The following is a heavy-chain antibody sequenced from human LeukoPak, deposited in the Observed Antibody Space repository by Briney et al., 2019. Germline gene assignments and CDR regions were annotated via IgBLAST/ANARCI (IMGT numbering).Heavy chain of an antibody. J-gene: IGHJ4*02. CDR3: ARQYYDYVWGTHPYYFDY. CDR1: GYSISSGYY. V-gene: IGHV4-38-2*02. D-gene: IGHD3-16*01. Sequence: SETLSLTCTVSGYSISSGYYWGWIRQPPGKGLEWIGSICHSGSTYYNPSLKSRVTISVDTSKNQFSLKLSSVTAADTAVYYCARQYYDYVWGTHPYYFDYWGQGTLVTVSS. CDR2: ICHSGST.